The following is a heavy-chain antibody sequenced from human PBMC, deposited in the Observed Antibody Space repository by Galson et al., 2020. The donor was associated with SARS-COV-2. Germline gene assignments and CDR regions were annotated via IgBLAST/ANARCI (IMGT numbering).Heavy chain of an antibody. CDR3: ARDRGRYPDY. Sequence: VGSLRLSCIVSGLTFSNSWMSWVRHVPGKGLEWVANIKPDGGEKYYVDSVKGRFTISRDNAKNALYLQMNSLRVEDTAVYYCARDRGRYPDYWGQGTLVTLSS. CDR1: GLTFSNSW. V-gene: IGHV3-7*01. D-gene: IGHD1-26*01. J-gene: IGHJ4*02. CDR2: IKPDGGEK.